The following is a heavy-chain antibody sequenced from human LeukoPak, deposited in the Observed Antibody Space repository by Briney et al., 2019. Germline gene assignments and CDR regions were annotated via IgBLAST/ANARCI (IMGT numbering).Heavy chain of an antibody. D-gene: IGHD7-27*01. J-gene: IGHJ3*02. CDR3: ARSLGYDAFDI. CDR1: GYSFTSYW. Sequence: GESLKISCKGSGYSFTSYWIGWVRQLPGKGLGWMGIIYPGDSDTRYSPSFKGQVTNSADKSISTAYLQWSSLKASDTAMYYCARSLGYDAFDIWGQGTMVTVSS. CDR2: IYPGDSDT. V-gene: IGHV5-51*01.